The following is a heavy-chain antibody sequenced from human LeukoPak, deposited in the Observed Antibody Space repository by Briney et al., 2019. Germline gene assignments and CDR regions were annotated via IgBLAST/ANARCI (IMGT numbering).Heavy chain of an antibody. V-gene: IGHV3-11*03. CDR1: GFRFGDYY. CDR3: ASYSGTDGLDH. CDR2: IDSSSSDT. Sequence: GGSLRLSCAASGFRFGDYYMSWIRQAPGKGLECVSYIDSSSSDTNYADSVKGRFTISRDNAKNSLYLQMTSLRAEDTAVYYCASYSGTDGLDHWGQGALVTVSS. J-gene: IGHJ4*02. D-gene: IGHD1-26*01.